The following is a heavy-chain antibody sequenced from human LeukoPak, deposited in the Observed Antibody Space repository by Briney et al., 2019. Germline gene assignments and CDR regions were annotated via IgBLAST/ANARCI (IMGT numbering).Heavy chain of an antibody. Sequence: SETLSLTCAVYGGSFSGYYWSWIRQPPGKGLEWIGEINHSGSTNYNPSLKSRVTISVDTSKNQFSLKLSSVTAADTAVYYCSLAGTTDLGDYWGQGTLVTVSS. V-gene: IGHV4-34*01. J-gene: IGHJ4*02. CDR1: GGSFSGYY. CDR3: SLAGTTDLGDY. D-gene: IGHD6-13*01. CDR2: INHSGST.